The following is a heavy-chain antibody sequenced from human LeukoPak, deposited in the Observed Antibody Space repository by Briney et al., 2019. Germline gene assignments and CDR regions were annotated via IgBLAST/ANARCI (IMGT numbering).Heavy chain of an antibody. D-gene: IGHD2-15*01. J-gene: IGHJ4*02. V-gene: IGHV4-34*01. CDR1: GGSFSGYY. CDR3: ARGYCSGGSCCRGDY. CDR2: INHSGST. Sequence: SETLSLTCAVYGGSFSGYYWSWIRQPPGKGLEWIGEINHSGSTNYNPSLKSRVTISVDTSKNQFSLKLSSVTAADTAVYYCARGYCSGGSCCRGDYWGQGTLVTVSS.